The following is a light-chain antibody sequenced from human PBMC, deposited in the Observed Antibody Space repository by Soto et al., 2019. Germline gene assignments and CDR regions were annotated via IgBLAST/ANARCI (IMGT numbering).Light chain of an antibody. CDR1: QNIGRN. CDR2: GAS. J-gene: IGKJ1*01. V-gene: IGKV3D-15*01. CDR3: QQYNGWSPAWT. Sequence: EIVMMPFPPTLSVSPGARVTLSCRASQNIGRNLAGYQQIPGQAPRLLIYGASSRATSIPDRFCSSGSGTEFTLTISSLQSEDFAVYYCQQYNGWSPAWTFGQGTKVDIK.